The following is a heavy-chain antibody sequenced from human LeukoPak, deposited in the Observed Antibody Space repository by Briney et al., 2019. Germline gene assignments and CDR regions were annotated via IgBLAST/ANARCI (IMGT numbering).Heavy chain of an antibody. Sequence: SETLSLTCTVSGGSISSSSYYWGWIRQPPGKGLGWIGSIYYSGSTYYNPSLKSRVTISVDTSKNQFSLKLSSVTAADTAVYYCARAHHLIQQPFDYWGQGTLVTVSS. D-gene: IGHD5-18*01. CDR2: IYYSGST. CDR1: GGSISSSSYY. CDR3: ARAHHLIQQPFDY. V-gene: IGHV4-39*01. J-gene: IGHJ4*02.